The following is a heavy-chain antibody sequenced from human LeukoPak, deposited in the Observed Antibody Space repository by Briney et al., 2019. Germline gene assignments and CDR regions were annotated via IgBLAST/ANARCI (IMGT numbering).Heavy chain of an antibody. CDR2: IYHSGST. D-gene: IGHD1-26*01. Sequence: SETLSLTCTVSGGSISSGGYYWSWIRQPPGKGLEWIGYIYHSGSTYYNPSLKSRVTISVDRSKNQFSLKLSSVTAADTAVYFCARYEWELLPGAFDMWGQGTMVTVSS. CDR1: GGSISSGGYY. V-gene: IGHV4-30-2*01. CDR3: ARYEWELLPGAFDM. J-gene: IGHJ3*02.